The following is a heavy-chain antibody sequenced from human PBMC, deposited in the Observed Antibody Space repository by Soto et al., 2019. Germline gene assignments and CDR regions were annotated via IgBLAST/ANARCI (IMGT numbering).Heavy chain of an antibody. CDR1: RDTFSNHT. J-gene: IGHJ6*03. CDR2: IIPILGVA. D-gene: IGHD4-17*01. V-gene: IGHV1-69*02. CDR3: ARVSEMDTVTTGYYYYMDV. Sequence: QVQLVQSGAEVKKPGSSVKVSCKASRDTFSNHTISWVRQAPGQGLEWMGRIIPILGVANYAQKFQDRVTITAGKSTSTAYMELRSLRSDDTAVYYCARVSEMDTVTTGYYYYMDVWGKGTTVTVSS.